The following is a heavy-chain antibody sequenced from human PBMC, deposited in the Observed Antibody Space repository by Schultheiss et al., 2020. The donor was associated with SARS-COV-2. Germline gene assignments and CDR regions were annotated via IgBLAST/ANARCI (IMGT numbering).Heavy chain of an antibody. CDR2: IWYDGSNK. D-gene: IGHD2-2*01. CDR1: GFTFSSYA. J-gene: IGHJ4*02. V-gene: IGHV3-33*06. CDR3: AKDSEGGIVVVPAANFDY. Sequence: GGSLRLSCAASGFTFSSYAMHWVRQAPGKGLEWVAVIWYDGSNKYYADSVKGRFTISRDNSKNTLYLQMNSLRAEDTAVYYCAKDSEGGIVVVPAANFDYWGQGTLVTVSS.